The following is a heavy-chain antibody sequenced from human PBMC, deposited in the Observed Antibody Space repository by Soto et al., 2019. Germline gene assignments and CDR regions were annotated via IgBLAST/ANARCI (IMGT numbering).Heavy chain of an antibody. CDR1: GGSISSGGYS. Sequence: QLQLQESGSGLVKPSQTLSLTCAVSGGSISSGGYSWSWIWQPPGKGLEWIGYIYHSGSTYYNPSLKSRVHISVDRSKNQFSLKLSSVTAAYTAVYYCARGEDYYDSRGAFDIWGQGTMVTVSS. CDR3: ARGEDYYDSRGAFDI. V-gene: IGHV4-30-2*01. J-gene: IGHJ3*02. D-gene: IGHD3-22*01. CDR2: IYHSGST.